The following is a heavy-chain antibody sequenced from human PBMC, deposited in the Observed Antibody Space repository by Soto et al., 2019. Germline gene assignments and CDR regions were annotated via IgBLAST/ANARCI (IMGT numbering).Heavy chain of an antibody. D-gene: IGHD2-15*01. CDR2: IYPGDSDT. CDR3: ARPAGSHYYYYGMDV. CDR1: GYSFSTYW. Sequence: PGESLKISCKGSGYSFSTYWIAWVRQMPGKGLEWMGIIYPGDSDTRYGPSFQGQVTISADKSISSAYLQWSSLKASDTAIYYCARPAGSHYYYYGMDVWGQGTTVTVSS. J-gene: IGHJ6*02. V-gene: IGHV5-51*01.